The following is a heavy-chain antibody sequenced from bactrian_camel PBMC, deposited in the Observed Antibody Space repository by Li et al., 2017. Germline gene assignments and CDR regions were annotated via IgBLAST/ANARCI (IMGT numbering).Heavy chain of an antibody. D-gene: IGHD3*01. CDR2: MSPGGSLT. J-gene: IGHJ4*01. CDR1: GYTGSYC. Sequence: VQLVESGGGSVQAGGSLRLSCAASGYTGSYCIDWYRQAPGKEREGVARMSPGGSLTYYADSVKGRLTISQDNAKTTLYLQMNSLKPEDTAMYYCALRGLGGYGCSIPVWGISEYNYWGQGTQVTVS. CDR3: ALRGLGGYGCSIPVWGISEYNY. V-gene: IGHV3S1*01.